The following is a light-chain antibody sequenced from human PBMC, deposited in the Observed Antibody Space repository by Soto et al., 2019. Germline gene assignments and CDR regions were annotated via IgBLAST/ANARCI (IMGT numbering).Light chain of an antibody. CDR2: AAS. CDR3: QQYYSYPPT. CDR1: QSISTY. J-gene: IGKJ1*01. V-gene: IGKV1-39*01. Sequence: HMTLSSSSLSASVGTRVTITCRASQSISTYLNWYQHKTGKAPKLLIYAASTLQSGVPSRFSGSGSGTDFTLTISCLQSEDFATYYCQQYYSYPPTFGQGTKV.